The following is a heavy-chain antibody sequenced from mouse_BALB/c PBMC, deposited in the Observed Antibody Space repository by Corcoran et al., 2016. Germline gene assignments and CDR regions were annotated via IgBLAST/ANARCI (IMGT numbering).Heavy chain of an antibody. D-gene: IGHD1-1*01. V-gene: IGHV1-18*01. CDR2: INPYKGST. J-gene: IGHJ3*01. Sequence: EVQLQQSGPELVKPGASMKISCKASGYSFTGYTMNWVKQSHGKNLEWIGLINPYKGSTSYNQKFKGKATLTVDKSSSTAYIELLSLTSEDSAVYYCASDYYGSSYVFAYWGQGTLVTVSA. CDR1: GYSFTGYT. CDR3: ASDYYGSSYVFAY.